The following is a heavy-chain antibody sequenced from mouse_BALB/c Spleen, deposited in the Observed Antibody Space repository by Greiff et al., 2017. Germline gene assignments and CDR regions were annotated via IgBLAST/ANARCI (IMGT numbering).Heavy chain of an antibody. J-gene: IGHJ4*01. CDR3: AREGGPFMDY. D-gene: IGHD3-3*01. CDR2: ISDGGSYT. Sequence: EVQLVESGGGLVKPGGSLKLSCAASGFTFSDYYMYWVRQTPEKRLEWVATISDGGSYTYYPDSVKGRFTISRDNAKNNLYLQMSSLKSEDTAMYYCAREGGPFMDYWGQGTSVTVSS. CDR1: GFTFSDYY. V-gene: IGHV5-4*02.